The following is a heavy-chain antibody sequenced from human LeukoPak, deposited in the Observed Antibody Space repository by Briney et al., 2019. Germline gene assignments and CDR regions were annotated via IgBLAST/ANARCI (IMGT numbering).Heavy chain of an antibody. CDR1: GYTFTNYN. J-gene: IGHJ4*02. V-gene: IGHV1-46*04. CDR2: INPSGGST. CDR3: ARDGVYYSIDY. Sequence: GASVKVSCKASGYTFTNYNIHWVRQAPGQGLEWMGIINPSGGSTNYAQKLQGRVTMTRDTSTSTVYMELSSLRSEDTAVYYCARDGVYYSIDYWGQGTLVTVSS. D-gene: IGHD2/OR15-2a*01.